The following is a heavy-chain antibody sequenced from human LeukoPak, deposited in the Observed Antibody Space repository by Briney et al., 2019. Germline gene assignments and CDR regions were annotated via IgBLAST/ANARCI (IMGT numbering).Heavy chain of an antibody. V-gene: IGHV3-74*01. CDR3: ATYYDYVWGSSYYFDY. D-gene: IGHD3-16*01. CDR2: ITNDGSST. CDR1: GLTFSSHW. J-gene: IGHJ4*02. Sequence: PGGSLRLSCAASGLTFSSHWMHWVRQAPGKGLVWVSRITNDGSSTTYADSVKGRFTISRDNAKNSLYLQMNSLRAEDTAVYYCATYYDYVWGSSYYFDYWGQGTLVTVSS.